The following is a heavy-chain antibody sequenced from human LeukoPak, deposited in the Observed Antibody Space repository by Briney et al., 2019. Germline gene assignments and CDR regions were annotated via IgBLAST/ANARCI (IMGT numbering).Heavy chain of an antibody. CDR1: GFTFSSYG. J-gene: IGHJ4*02. D-gene: IGHD2-2*01. V-gene: IGHV3-33*01. CDR2: IWYDGSNK. Sequence: PGGSLRLSCAASGFTFSSYGMHWVRQAPGKGLEWVAVIWYDGSNKYYADSVKGRFTISRDNSKNTLYLQMNSLRAEDTAVYYCARGGNGYCSSTSCYDNLDYWGQGTLVSVSS. CDR3: ARGGNGYCSSTSCYDNLDY.